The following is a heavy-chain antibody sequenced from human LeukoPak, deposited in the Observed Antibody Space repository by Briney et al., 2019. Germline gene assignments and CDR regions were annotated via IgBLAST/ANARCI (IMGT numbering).Heavy chain of an antibody. D-gene: IGHD3-3*01. CDR3: AGLYYDFWSGYYPHYFDY. CDR2: INHSGST. V-gene: IGHV4-34*01. J-gene: IGHJ4*02. Sequence: SETLSLTCAVYGGSLSGYYWSWIRQPPGKGLEWIGEINHSGSTNYNPSLKSRVTISVDTSKNQFSLKLSSVTAADTAVYYCAGLYYDFWSGYYPHYFDYWGQGTLVTVSS. CDR1: GGSLSGYY.